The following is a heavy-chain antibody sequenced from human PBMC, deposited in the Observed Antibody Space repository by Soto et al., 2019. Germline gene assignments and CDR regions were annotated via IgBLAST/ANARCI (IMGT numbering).Heavy chain of an antibody. J-gene: IGHJ4*02. CDR3: ARVGSYSDFWSGSGGLDY. CDR2: INRDVSST. V-gene: IGHV3-74*01. CDR1: GFTFSSYW. Sequence: EVQLVESGGGLVQPGGSLRLSCAASGFTFSSYWMHWVRQAPGKGLLWVSRINRDVSSTTYADSVKGRFTISRDNAKNTLYLQMNSLRAEDTAVYYCARVGSYSDFWSGSGGLDYWGQGTLVTVSS. D-gene: IGHD3-3*01.